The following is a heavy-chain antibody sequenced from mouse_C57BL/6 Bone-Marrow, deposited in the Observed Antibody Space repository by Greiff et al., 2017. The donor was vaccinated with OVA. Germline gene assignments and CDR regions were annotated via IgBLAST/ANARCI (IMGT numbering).Heavy chain of an antibody. CDR1: GYTFTSYW. CDR2: IYPGNSDT. V-gene: IGHV1-5*01. CDR3: TRGPWLRRFDY. J-gene: IGHJ2*01. D-gene: IGHD2-2*01. Sequence: EVQLQQSGTVLARPGASVKMSCKTSGYTFTSYWMPWVKQRPGQGLEWIGAIYPGNSDTSYNQKFKGKAKLTAVTSASTAYMELSSLTNEDSAVYYCTRGPWLRRFDYWGQGTTLTVSS.